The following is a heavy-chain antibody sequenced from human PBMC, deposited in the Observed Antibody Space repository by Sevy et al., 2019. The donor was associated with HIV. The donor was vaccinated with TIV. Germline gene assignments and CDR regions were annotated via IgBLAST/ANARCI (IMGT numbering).Heavy chain of an antibody. CDR2: IYYNGHI. CDR1: GGSITSLY. V-gene: IGHV4-59*08. Sequence: SETLSLTCTVSGGSITSLYWNWIRQPPGKGLEWIANIYYNGHINYNPSLKSRVTLSLDTSRNQFTLRLSSVTAADTAMYYCAGENAWGRGYSWGQGTLVTVSS. D-gene: IGHD1-26*01. CDR3: AGENAWGRGYS. J-gene: IGHJ4*02.